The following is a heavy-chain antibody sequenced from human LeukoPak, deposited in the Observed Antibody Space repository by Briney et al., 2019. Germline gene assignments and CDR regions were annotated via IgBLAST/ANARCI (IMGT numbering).Heavy chain of an antibody. V-gene: IGHV1-69*13. Sequence: GASVKVSCKASGGTFSSYAISWVRQAPGQGLEWMGGIIPIFGTANYAQKFQGRVTITADESTSTAYMELSSLRSEDTAVYYCARDYSNWFDPWGQGTLVTVSS. CDR2: IIPIFGTA. D-gene: IGHD2-15*01. CDR3: ARDYSNWFDP. CDR1: GGTFSSYA. J-gene: IGHJ5*02.